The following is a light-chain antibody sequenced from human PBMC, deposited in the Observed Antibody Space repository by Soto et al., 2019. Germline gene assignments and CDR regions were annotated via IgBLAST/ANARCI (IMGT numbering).Light chain of an antibody. V-gene: IGKV1-39*01. CDR1: QNIDNY. Sequence: VRVTQSASALSSSLLDRFTITFRASQNIDNYLNWYQQKPGKAPKLLIYATSTLQSGVPSRFSGSGSGTEFTLTISSLQAEDFATYFCQESYTTPAVTFGRGTKVDIK. CDR3: QESYTTPAVT. J-gene: IGKJ4*01. CDR2: ATS.